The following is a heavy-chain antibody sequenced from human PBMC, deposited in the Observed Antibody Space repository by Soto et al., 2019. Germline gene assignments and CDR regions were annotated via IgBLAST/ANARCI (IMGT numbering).Heavy chain of an antibody. CDR3: ASRNYYESSGYYYWYYFDF. J-gene: IGHJ4*02. Sequence: GGSLRLSCAASGVTFTNHAMSWVRQAPGKGLEWVSAISGSGDSTYYAESVKGRFTISRDNSKNTLYLQMNSLGAEDTAVYYCASRNYYESSGYYYWYYFDFWGQGTLVTVSS. CDR2: ISGSGDST. V-gene: IGHV3-23*01. CDR1: GVTFTNHA. D-gene: IGHD3-22*01.